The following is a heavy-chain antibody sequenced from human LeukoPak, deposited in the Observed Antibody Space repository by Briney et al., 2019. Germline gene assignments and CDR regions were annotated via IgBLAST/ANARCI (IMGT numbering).Heavy chain of an antibody. Sequence: SQTLSLTCAISGDSVSSNSVTWNWIRQSPSRGLEWLGRTYYRSKWYNDYAVSVKSRITINPDTSKNQFSLQLNSVTPEDTAVYYCARVGYSSVWTPFAMDVWGQGTTVTVSS. CDR2: TYYRSKWYN. J-gene: IGHJ6*02. D-gene: IGHD6-19*01. CDR1: GDSVSSNSVT. V-gene: IGHV6-1*01. CDR3: ARVGYSSVWTPFAMDV.